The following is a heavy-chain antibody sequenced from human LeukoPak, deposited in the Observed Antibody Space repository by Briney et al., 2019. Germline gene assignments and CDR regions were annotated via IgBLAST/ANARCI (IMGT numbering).Heavy chain of an antibody. V-gene: IGHV3-23*01. CDR2: ITGSGSST. J-gene: IGHJ4*02. CDR3: VKVSGMYSSSWPTDI. CDR1: GFTFSSYA. Sequence: GGSLRLSCAASGFTFSSYAMSWVRQAPGRGLEWVSTITGSGSSTYYADSVKGRFTISRDKSMNTLFLQMSSLRAEDTAVYYCVKVSGMYSSSWPTDIWGQGTLVTVSS. D-gene: IGHD6-13*01.